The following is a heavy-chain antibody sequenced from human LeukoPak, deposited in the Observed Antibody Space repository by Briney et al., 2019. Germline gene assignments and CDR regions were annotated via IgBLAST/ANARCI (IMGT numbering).Heavy chain of an antibody. Sequence: SETLSLTCTVSGGSISSSSYYWGWIRQPPGKGLEWIGSIYYSGSTCYNPSLKSRVTISVDTSKNQFSLKLSSVTAADTAVYYCARKPGGQWYYFDYWGQGTLVTVSS. D-gene: IGHD2-8*01. J-gene: IGHJ4*02. CDR3: ARKPGGQWYYFDY. CDR1: GGSISSSSYY. V-gene: IGHV4-39*07. CDR2: IYYSGST.